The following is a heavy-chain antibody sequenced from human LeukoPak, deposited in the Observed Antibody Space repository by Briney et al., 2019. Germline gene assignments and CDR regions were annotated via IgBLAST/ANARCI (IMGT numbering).Heavy chain of an antibody. J-gene: IGHJ4*02. CDR2: ISYDGSNK. CDR3: AKDQYYYDSSGYSCDY. Sequence: GGSLRLSCAASGFTFSNAWMSWVRQAPGKGLEWVAVISYDGSNKYYADSVKGRFTISRDNSKNTLYLQMNSLRAEDTAVYYCAKDQYYYDSSGYSCDYWGQGTLVTVSS. V-gene: IGHV3-30*18. D-gene: IGHD3-22*01. CDR1: GFTFSNAW.